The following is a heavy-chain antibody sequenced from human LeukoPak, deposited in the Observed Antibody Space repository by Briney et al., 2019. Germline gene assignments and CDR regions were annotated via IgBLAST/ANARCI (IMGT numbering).Heavy chain of an antibody. V-gene: IGHV4-30-4*08. J-gene: IGHJ4*02. Sequence: SETLSLTCTVSGGSISSGDYYWSWIRQPPGKGLEWIGYIYYSGSTYYNPSLKSRVTISVDTSKNQFSLKLSSVTAADTAVYYCARENVTATASDLFDYWGQGTLVTVSS. CDR3: ARENVTATASDLFDY. CDR2: IYYSGST. D-gene: IGHD5-18*01. CDR1: GGSISSGDYY.